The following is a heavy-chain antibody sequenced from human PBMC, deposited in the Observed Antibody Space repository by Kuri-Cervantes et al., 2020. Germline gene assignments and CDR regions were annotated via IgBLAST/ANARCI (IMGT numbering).Heavy chain of an antibody. J-gene: IGHJ4*02. Sequence: GSLRLSCAVYGGSFSGYYWSWIRQPPGKGLEWIGEINHSGSTNYNPSLKSRVTISVDTSKNQFSLKLSSVTAADTAVYYCARGLGAPSGIAARPKYFNYWGQGTLVTVSS. CDR3: ARGLGAPSGIAARPKYFNY. CDR1: GGSFSGYY. D-gene: IGHD6-6*01. CDR2: INHSGST. V-gene: IGHV4-34*01.